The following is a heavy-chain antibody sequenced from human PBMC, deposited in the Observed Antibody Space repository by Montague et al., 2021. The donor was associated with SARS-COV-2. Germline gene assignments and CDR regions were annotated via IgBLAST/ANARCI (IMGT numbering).Heavy chain of an antibody. J-gene: IGHJ6*02. D-gene: IGHD3-10*01. V-gene: IGHV4-34*01. CDR3: AGVRYNGSGTSLGMDV. CDR2: INHSGST. Sequence: SETLSLTCAVYGGSFSGYYCSWIRQPPGKGLEWIGEINHSGSTNYNPSLKSRVTISVDTSKNQYSLKLSSVTAADTAVYYCAGVRYNGSGTSLGMDVWGQGTTVTVSS. CDR1: GGSFSGYY.